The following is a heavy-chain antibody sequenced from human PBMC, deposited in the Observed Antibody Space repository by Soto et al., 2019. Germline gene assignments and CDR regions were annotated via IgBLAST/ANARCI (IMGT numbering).Heavy chain of an antibody. CDR3: ARDGRSSGSSAY. V-gene: IGHV1-18*04. Sequence: SVKVSYKESGYNFASYGFSWVRQAPGQGLEWMGWISAYNGNTNYAQKLQGRVTMTRDTSTSTAYMELRNLRSDDTAVYYCARDGRSSGSSAYWGQGTLVTVSS. J-gene: IGHJ4*02. CDR1: GYNFASYG. D-gene: IGHD1-26*01. CDR2: ISAYNGNT.